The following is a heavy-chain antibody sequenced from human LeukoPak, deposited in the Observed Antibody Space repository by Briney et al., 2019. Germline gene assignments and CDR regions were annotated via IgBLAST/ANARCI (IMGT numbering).Heavy chain of an antibody. Sequence: GGSLRLSCAASGFTFSSYGMHWVRQAPGKGLEWVAVIWYDGSNKYYADSVKGRFTISRDNSKNTLYLQMNSLRAEDTAVYYCARAGDYDSSGYWSFDYWGQGTLVTVSS. V-gene: IGHV3-33*01. J-gene: IGHJ4*02. CDR3: ARAGDYDSSGYWSFDY. CDR2: IWYDGSNK. D-gene: IGHD3-22*01. CDR1: GFTFSSYG.